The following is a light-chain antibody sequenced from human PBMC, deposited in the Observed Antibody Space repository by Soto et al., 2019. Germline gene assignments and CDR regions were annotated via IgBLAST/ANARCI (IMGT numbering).Light chain of an antibody. Sequence: QSGVPSRFSGSGSGTEFTLTISSLQPEDVAVYYCKQYYTGIAFGQGTRLEIK. CDR3: KQYYTGIA. V-gene: IGKV1-16*01. J-gene: IGKJ5*01.